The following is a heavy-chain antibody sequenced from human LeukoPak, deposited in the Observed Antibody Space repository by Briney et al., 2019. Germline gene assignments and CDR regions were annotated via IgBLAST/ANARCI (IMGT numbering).Heavy chain of an antibody. J-gene: IGHJ4*02. D-gene: IGHD6-13*01. Sequence: GGSLRLSCAASGFTFSSYGMHWVRQAPGKGLEWVAFIRYDGSNKYYADSVKGRFTISRDNSKNTLCLQMNSLRAEDTAVYYCAKVRAAAGTTWGQGTLVTVSS. V-gene: IGHV3-30*02. CDR2: IRYDGSNK. CDR3: AKVRAAAGTT. CDR1: GFTFSSYG.